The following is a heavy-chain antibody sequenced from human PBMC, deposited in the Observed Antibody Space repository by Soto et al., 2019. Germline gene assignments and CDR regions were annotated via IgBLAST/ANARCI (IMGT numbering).Heavy chain of an antibody. CDR3: ARALPVAKGGFDP. CDR2: IYTAGGT. D-gene: IGHD2-2*01. CDR1: GFTVRNTY. V-gene: IGHV3-53*01. Sequence: PGGSLRLSCAAAGFTVRNTYITWVRQPPGKGLECVSVIYTAGGTNYADSVKGRFIISRDNSKNTLYLQMNSLRAEDTAVYYCARALPVAKGGFDPWGQGTRVTVSS. J-gene: IGHJ5*02.